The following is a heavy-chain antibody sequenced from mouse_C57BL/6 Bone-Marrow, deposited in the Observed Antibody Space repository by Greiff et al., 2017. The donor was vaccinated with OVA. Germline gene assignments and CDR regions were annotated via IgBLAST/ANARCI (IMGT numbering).Heavy chain of an antibody. J-gene: IGHJ2*01. V-gene: IGHV14-4*01. CDR1: GFNIKDDY. CDR3: TNYDGSFDY. CDR2: IDPENGDT. D-gene: IGHD2-4*01. Sequence: EVKVVESGAELVRPGASVKLSCTASGFNIKDDYMHWVKQRPEQGLEWIGWIDPENGDTEYASKFQGKATITADTSSNTAYLQLSSLTSEDTAVYYCTNYDGSFDYWGQGTTLTVSS.